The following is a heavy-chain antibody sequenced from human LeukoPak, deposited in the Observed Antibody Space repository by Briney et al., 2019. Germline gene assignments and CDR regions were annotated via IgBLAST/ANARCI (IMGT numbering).Heavy chain of an antibody. Sequence: GDSVTVSCTASGYTFTSYDINWVRQATGQGLEWMGWMNPNSGNTGYAQKFQGRVTMTRNTSISTAYMELSSLRSEDTAVYYCAGYYYYYGMDVWGQGTTVTVSS. CDR2: MNPNSGNT. V-gene: IGHV1-8*01. J-gene: IGHJ6*02. CDR3: AGYYYYYGMDV. CDR1: GYTFTSYD.